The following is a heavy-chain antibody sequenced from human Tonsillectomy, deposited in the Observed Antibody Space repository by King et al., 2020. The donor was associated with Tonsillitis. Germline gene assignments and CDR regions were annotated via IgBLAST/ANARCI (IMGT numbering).Heavy chain of an antibody. CDR1: KFSFSSYS. D-gene: IGHD3-22*01. V-gene: IGHV3-21*01. CDR3: SRDWRNYYDTSGAISLPIDY. J-gene: IGHJ4*02. CDR2: ISSSSSYI. Sequence: VQLVESGGGLVKPGGSLRLSCAGSKFSFSSYSMNWVRQAPGKGLEWVSSISSSSSYIYYADSVKGRFTISRDNAKNSLYLQMNSLRAEETAVYFCSRDWRNYYDTSGAISLPIDYWGQGTLVTVSS.